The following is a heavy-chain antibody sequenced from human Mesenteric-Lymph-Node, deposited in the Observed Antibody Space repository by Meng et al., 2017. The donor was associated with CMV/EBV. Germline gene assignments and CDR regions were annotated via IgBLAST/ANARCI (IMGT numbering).Heavy chain of an antibody. D-gene: IGHD2-2*01. V-gene: IGHV3-33*01. CDR3: CSSTSCYLGHYGMDV. CDR1: GFTFSSYG. J-gene: IGHJ6*02. CDR2: IWYDGSNK. Sequence: GGSLRLSCAASGFTFSSYGMHWVRQAPGKGLEWVAVIWYDGSNKYYADSVKGRFTISRDNSKNTLYLQMNSLRAEDTAVYSYCSSTSCYLGHYGMDVWGQGTTVTVSS.